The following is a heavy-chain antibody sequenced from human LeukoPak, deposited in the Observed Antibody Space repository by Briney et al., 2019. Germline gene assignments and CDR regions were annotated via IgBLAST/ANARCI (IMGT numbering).Heavy chain of an antibody. CDR3: AKLGKTENHYGSGRFSYYYYMDV. D-gene: IGHD3-10*01. CDR1: GFTFSNYG. Sequence: GGSLRLSCAASGFTFSNYGMHWVRQAPGKGLEWVAFIRSEGINKYHADSVKGRFTISRDNSKNTLYLQMNSLRAEDTAVYYCAKLGKTENHYGSGRFSYYYYMDVWGKGTTVTISS. J-gene: IGHJ6*03. V-gene: IGHV3-30*02. CDR2: IRSEGINK.